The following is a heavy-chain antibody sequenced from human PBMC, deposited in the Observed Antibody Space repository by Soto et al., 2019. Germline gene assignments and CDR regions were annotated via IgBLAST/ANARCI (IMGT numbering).Heavy chain of an antibody. Sequence: GASVKVSCKASGYTFTSYYIHWVRQAPGQGLEWMGIVTPSGDYTAYAQKFQGRVTMTRDTSATTVYMELSSLRSEDTAVYYCTRRPPSSGHPGLYAFDIWGQGTMVTVSS. CDR1: GYTFTSYY. CDR2: VTPSGDYT. V-gene: IGHV1-46*01. CDR3: TRRPPSSGHPGLYAFDI. D-gene: IGHD6-19*01. J-gene: IGHJ3*02.